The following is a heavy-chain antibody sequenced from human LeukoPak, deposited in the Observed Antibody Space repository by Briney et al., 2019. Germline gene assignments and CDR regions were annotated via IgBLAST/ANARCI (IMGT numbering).Heavy chain of an antibody. CDR1: GFTFSSYG. Sequence: GRSLRLSCAASGFTFSSYGMHWVRQAPGKGLEWVAVIWYDGSNKYYADSVKGRFTISRDNSKNTLYLQMNSLRAEDTAVYYFARQTARVHSSSWYDVDYWGQGTLVTVSS. D-gene: IGHD6-13*01. V-gene: IGHV3-33*01. CDR3: ARQTARVHSSSWYDVDY. J-gene: IGHJ4*02. CDR2: IWYDGSNK.